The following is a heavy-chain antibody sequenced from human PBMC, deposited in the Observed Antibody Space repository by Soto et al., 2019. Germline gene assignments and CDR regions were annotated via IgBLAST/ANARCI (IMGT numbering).Heavy chain of an antibody. CDR3: ARAGVVRGVIKARWYIDL. CDR2: INHSGST. CDR1: GGSFSGYY. D-gene: IGHD3-10*01. Sequence: PSETLSLTCAVCGGSFSGYYWSWIRQPPGKGLEWIGEINHSGSTNYNPSLKSRVTISVDTSKNQFSLKLSSVTAADTAVYYCARAGVVRGVIKARWYIDLWGRGTLVTVSS. V-gene: IGHV4-34*01. J-gene: IGHJ2*01.